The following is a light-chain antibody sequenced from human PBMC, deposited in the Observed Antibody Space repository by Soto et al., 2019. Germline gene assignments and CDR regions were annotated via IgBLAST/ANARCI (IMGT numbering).Light chain of an antibody. CDR1: QGVSTS. J-gene: IGKJ1*01. V-gene: IGKV3D-11*01. CDR3: QVRDVWPS. CDR2: DAS. Sequence: IGLTQSPVTLASSPGERAVLSCRASQGVSTSLAWYQHKPGQAPRLFIYDASKRAPGIPARFSGSGSGTDSTLTISSLEPEDFAVYYCQVRDVWPSFGQGTKVEI.